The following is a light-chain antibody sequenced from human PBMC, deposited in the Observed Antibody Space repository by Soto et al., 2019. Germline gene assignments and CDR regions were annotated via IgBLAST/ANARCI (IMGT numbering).Light chain of an antibody. Sequence: DIVLTQSPDSLAVSLGERATINCKSSRSILDSSNNKNSLAWYQQRPGQPPKLLIYWASTRESGVPDRFSGSGSGTDCPLTISSLQAEDVAVYYCQQYYGTPFTFGPGTKVDVK. J-gene: IGKJ3*01. CDR1: RSILDSSNNKNS. CDR2: WAS. CDR3: QQYYGTPFT. V-gene: IGKV4-1*01.